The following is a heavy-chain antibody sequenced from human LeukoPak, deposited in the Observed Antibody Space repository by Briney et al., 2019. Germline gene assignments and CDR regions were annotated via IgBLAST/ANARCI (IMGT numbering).Heavy chain of an antibody. CDR3: AREAYSSGWQIFDY. D-gene: IGHD6-19*01. CDR1: GDGVSSNSAA. V-gene: IGHV6-1*01. Sequence: SQTLSLTCAISGDGVSSNSAAWNWIRQSPSRGLEWLGRTYYRSKWYNDYAVSVKSRITINPDTSKNQFSLQLNSVTPEDTAVYYCAREAYSSGWQIFDYWGQGILVTVSS. J-gene: IGHJ4*02. CDR2: TYYRSKWYN.